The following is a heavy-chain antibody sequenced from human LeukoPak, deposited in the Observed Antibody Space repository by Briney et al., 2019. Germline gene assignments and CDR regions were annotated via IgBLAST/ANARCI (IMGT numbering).Heavy chain of an antibody. CDR3: ATDIRAGPPHDY. CDR2: IDPEDGET. Sequence: ASVKVSCKVSGYTLTELSMHWVRQAPGKGLEWMGGIDPEDGETIYAQKFQGRVTMTEDTSTDTAYMELSSLRSEDTAVYYCATDIRAGPPHDYWGQGTLVTVSS. D-gene: IGHD6-19*01. V-gene: IGHV1-24*01. J-gene: IGHJ4*02. CDR1: GYTLTELS.